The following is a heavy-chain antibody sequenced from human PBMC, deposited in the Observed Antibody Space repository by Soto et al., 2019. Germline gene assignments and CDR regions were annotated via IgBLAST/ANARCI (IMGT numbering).Heavy chain of an antibody. CDR3: ARDRTVVVPAAMYYYYGMDV. CDR2: IWYDGSNK. J-gene: IGHJ6*02. Sequence: PGGSLRLSCAASGFTFSSYGMHWVRQAPGKGLEWVAVIWYDGSNKYYADSVKGRFTISRDNSKNTLYLQMNSLRAEDTAVYYCARDRTVVVPAAMYYYYGMDVWGQGTTVTVSS. CDR1: GFTFSSYG. D-gene: IGHD2-2*01. V-gene: IGHV3-33*01.